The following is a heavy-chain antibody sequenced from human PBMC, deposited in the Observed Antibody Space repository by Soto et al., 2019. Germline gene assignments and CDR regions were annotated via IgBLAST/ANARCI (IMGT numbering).Heavy chain of an antibody. CDR1: GGSISSGGSY. CDR3: VRYCSTTKCPFDY. J-gene: IGHJ4*02. Sequence: SEALSLTCTVSGGSISSGGSYWGWIRQPPGKGLEWIGYIYYSGNTYFNPSLKSRVTLSVDTSKNQFSLNLSSVTAADTAVYYCVRYCSTTKCPFDYWGQGTLVTVSS. D-gene: IGHD2-2*01. V-gene: IGHV4-30-4*01. CDR2: IYYSGNT.